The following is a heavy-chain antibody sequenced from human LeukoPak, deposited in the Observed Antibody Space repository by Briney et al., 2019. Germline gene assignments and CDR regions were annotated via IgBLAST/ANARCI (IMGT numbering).Heavy chain of an antibody. CDR2: IIPILGIA. Sequence: ASVKVSCKASGGTFSSYAISWVRQAPGQGPEWMGRIIPILGIANYAQKFQGRVTITADKSTSTAYMELSSLRSEDTAVYYCARVIYSYGYASPHWFDPWGQGTLVTVSS. J-gene: IGHJ5*02. V-gene: IGHV1-69*04. CDR1: GGTFSSYA. D-gene: IGHD5-18*01. CDR3: ARVIYSYGYASPHWFDP.